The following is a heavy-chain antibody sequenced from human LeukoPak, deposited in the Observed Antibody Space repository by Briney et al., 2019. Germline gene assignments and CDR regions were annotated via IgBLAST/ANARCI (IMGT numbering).Heavy chain of an antibody. D-gene: IGHD3-22*01. V-gene: IGHV4-39*07. Sequence: SETLSLTCTVSGGSISSYYWGWIRQPPGKGLEWIGSIYYSGSTYYNPSLKSRVTISVDTSKNQFSLKLSSVTAADTAVYYCARDVYDSSGYVFDYWGQGTLVTVSS. CDR2: IYYSGST. CDR1: GGSISSYY. J-gene: IGHJ4*02. CDR3: ARDVYDSSGYVFDY.